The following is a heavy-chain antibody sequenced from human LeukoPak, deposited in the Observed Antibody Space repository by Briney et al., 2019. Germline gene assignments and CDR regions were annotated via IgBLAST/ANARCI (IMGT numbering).Heavy chain of an antibody. CDR1: GFTVSSNY. Sequence: GGSLRLSCAASGFTVSSNYMSWVRQAPGKGLEWVSVIYSGGSTYYADSVKGRFTISRDNSKNTLYLQMNSLRAEDTAVYYCARAVGELSGYYGMDVWGQGTTVTASS. D-gene: IGHD3-10*01. CDR3: ARAVGELSGYYGMDV. CDR2: IYSGGST. V-gene: IGHV3-53*01. J-gene: IGHJ6*02.